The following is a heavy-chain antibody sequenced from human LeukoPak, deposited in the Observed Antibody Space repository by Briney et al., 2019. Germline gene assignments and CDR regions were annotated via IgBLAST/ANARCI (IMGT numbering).Heavy chain of an antibody. D-gene: IGHD3-3*01. CDR3: ARGPRITIFGVVMANDAFDI. J-gene: IGHJ3*02. Sequence: ASVKVSCKASGYTFTGYYMHWVRQAPGQGLEWMGWINPKSGGTVYAQRFQGRVTMTRDTSSSTAYMELSRLRFDDTVVYYCARGPRITIFGVVMANDAFDIWGQGTMVTVSS. CDR2: INPKSGGT. V-gene: IGHV1-2*02. CDR1: GYTFTGYY.